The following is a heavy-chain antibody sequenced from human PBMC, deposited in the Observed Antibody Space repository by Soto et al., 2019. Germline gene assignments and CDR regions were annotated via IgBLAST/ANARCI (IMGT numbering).Heavy chain of an antibody. J-gene: IGHJ3*01. Sequence: SETLSLTCAVSGGSISTSVWWTWVRQPPGKGLEWIGEIFHSRSINYNPSLQNRVTISADSSQGQFSLKLTSLTAADTALYYCATRSTTQDVFEVWGQGTMVTVSS. CDR1: GGSISTSVW. CDR3: ATRSTTQDVFEV. CDR2: IFHSRSI. V-gene: IGHV4-4*02. D-gene: IGHD1-26*01.